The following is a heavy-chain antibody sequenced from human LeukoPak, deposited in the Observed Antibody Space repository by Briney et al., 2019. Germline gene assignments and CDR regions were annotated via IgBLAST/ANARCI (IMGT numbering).Heavy chain of an antibody. J-gene: IGHJ3*02. D-gene: IGHD3-10*01. Sequence: KSSETLSLTCTVSGGSISSYYWSWIRQPPGKGLEWIGYIYYSGSTNYNPSLKSRVTMSVDTSKNQLSLKLSSVTAADTAVYYCARDLKDLFGGASDIWGQGTMVTVSS. V-gene: IGHV4-59*12. CDR1: GGSISSYY. CDR2: IYYSGST. CDR3: ARDLKDLFGGASDI.